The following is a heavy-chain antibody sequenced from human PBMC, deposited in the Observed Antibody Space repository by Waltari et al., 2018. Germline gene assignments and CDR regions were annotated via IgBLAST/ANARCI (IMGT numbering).Heavy chain of an antibody. CDR1: GGSLSSSSYY. CDR3: ARLKMALGSLGGGMDV. V-gene: IGHV4-39*07. CDR2: IYYSGST. D-gene: IGHD3-16*01. J-gene: IGHJ6*02. Sequence: QLQLQESGPGLVKPSATLSLTCTVSGGSLSSSSYYWGWIRQPPGKGLEWIGSIYYSGSTYYNPSLKSRVTISVDTSKNQFSLKLSSVTAADTAVYYCARLKMALGSLGGGMDVWGQGTTVTVSS.